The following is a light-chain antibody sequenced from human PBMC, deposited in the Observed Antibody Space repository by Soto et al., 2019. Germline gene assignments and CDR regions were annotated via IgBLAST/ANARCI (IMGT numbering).Light chain of an antibody. CDR1: SSDVGSYHY. CDR3: SSYGRSSLI. J-gene: IGLJ2*01. V-gene: IGLV2-14*01. Sequence: QSALTQPASVSGSPGQSITISCTGTSSDVGSYHYVSWYQQFPGEAPKLMIYEVSKRPSGISNRFSGSKYGNTASLTISELQAEAEADYYCSSYGRSSLIFGGGTKLTVL. CDR2: EVS.